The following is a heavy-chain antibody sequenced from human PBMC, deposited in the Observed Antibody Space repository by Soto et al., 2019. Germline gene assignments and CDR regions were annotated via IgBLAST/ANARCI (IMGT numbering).Heavy chain of an antibody. Sequence: GSLRLSCAASGFTFSSYAMSWVRQAPGKGLEWVSAISGSGGSTYYADSVKGRFTISRDNSKNTLYLQMNSLRAEDTAVYYFTKVSRAHSYVLGYFDYWGQGSLVTVSS. D-gene: IGHD5-18*01. CDR3: TKVSRAHSYVLGYFDY. CDR2: ISGSGGST. J-gene: IGHJ4*02. CDR1: GFTFSSYA. V-gene: IGHV3-23*01.